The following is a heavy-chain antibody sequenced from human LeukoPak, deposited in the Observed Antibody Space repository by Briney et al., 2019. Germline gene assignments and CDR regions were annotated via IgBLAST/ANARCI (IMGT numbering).Heavy chain of an antibody. J-gene: IGHJ4*02. Sequence: ASMKVSCKASGYTFTSYDINWVLQATGQGLEWMGWMNPNNNNTGYAQKFQGRVTMTRNTSISTAYMELSSLRSEDTAVYYCARYPRSNYNFDFWGQGTLVTVSS. D-gene: IGHD5-24*01. CDR1: GYTFTSYD. V-gene: IGHV1-8*01. CDR2: MNPNNNNT. CDR3: ARYPRSNYNFDF.